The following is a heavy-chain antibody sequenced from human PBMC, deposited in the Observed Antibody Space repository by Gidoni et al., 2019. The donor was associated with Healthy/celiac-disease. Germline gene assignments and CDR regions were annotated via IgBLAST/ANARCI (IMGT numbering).Heavy chain of an antibody. J-gene: IGHJ5*02. Sequence: QLQLQESGPGLVKPSETLSLTCTVSGGSISSSSYYWGWIRQPPGKGLEWIGSIYYSGSTYYNPSLKSRVTISVDTSKNQFSLKLSSVTAADTAVYYCARHLNYDFWRPNWFDPWGQGTLVTVSS. CDR2: IYYSGST. V-gene: IGHV4-39*01. CDR3: ARHLNYDFWRPNWFDP. D-gene: IGHD3-3*01. CDR1: GGSISSSSYY.